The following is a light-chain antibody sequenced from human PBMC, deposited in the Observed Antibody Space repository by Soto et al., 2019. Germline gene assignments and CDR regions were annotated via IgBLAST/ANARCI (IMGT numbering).Light chain of an antibody. CDR3: QVWDSSSDHVV. V-gene: IGLV3-21*04. CDR2: YDS. CDR1: NIGSKR. Sequence: SYELTQPPSVSVAPGKTARITCGGNNIGSKRVHWYQQKPGQAPVLVIYYDSDRPSGIPERYSGSNSGNTATLTISRVEDGDEADDYCQVWDSSSDHVVFGGGTQLTVL. J-gene: IGLJ2*01.